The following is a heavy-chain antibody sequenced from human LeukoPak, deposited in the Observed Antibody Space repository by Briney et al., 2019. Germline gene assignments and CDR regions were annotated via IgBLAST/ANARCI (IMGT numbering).Heavy chain of an antibody. CDR2: ISYDGSNK. J-gene: IGHJ4*02. V-gene: IGHV3-30*04. Sequence: GGSLRLSCAASGFTFSSYAMHWVRQAPGKGLEWVAVISYDGSNKYYADSVKGRFTISRDNSKNTLYLQMNSLRAADTAVYYCARDGNPFNGYSYFDYWGQGTLVTVSS. CDR1: GFTFSSYA. D-gene: IGHD5-18*01. CDR3: ARDGNPFNGYSYFDY.